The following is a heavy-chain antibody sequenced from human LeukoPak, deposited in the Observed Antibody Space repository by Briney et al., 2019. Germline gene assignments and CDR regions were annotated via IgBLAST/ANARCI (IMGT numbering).Heavy chain of an antibody. Sequence: SETLSLTCNVSGGSISSYYWSWLRQPPGKGLEWIGNIHYSGRTYYNPSLKSRVTISLDTSENQFSLKLNSVTAADTAVYYCARHGVNQNYDYWGRGTLVAVSS. D-gene: IGHD2-21*01. V-gene: IGHV4-59*04. CDR1: GGSISSYY. CDR2: IHYSGRT. CDR3: ARHGVNQNYDY. J-gene: IGHJ4*02.